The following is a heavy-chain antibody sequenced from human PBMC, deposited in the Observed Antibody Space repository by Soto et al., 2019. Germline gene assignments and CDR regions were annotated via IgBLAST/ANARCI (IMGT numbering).Heavy chain of an antibody. J-gene: IGHJ4*02. V-gene: IGHV3-33*01. D-gene: IGHD3-22*01. CDR2: IWYDGSNK. CDR3: ARDDLPYYYDSSGYYLSY. CDR1: GFTFSSYG. Sequence: GGSLRLSCAASGFTFSSYGMHWVRQAPGKGLEWVAVIWYDGSNKYYADSVKGRFTISRDNSKNTLYLQMNSLRAEDTAVYFCARDDLPYYYDSSGYYLSYWGQGTLVTVSS.